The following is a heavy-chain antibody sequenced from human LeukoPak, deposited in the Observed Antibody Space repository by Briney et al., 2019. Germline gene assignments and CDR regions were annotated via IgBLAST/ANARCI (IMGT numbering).Heavy chain of an antibody. CDR2: IYPGDSDT. CDR3: ARQGVYFSDSSAFYH. CDR1: GYRFTNHW. Sequence: GESLNISCKASGYRFTNHWIAWVRQMPGKGLELMGSIYPGDSDTRYSPSFQGQITISADKSVATAYLQWSSLKASDTAIYYCARQGVYFSDSSAFYHWGQGTLITVSS. D-gene: IGHD3-22*01. J-gene: IGHJ4*02. V-gene: IGHV5-51*01.